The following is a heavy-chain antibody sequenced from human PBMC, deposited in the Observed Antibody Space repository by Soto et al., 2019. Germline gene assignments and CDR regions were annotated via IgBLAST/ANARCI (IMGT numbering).Heavy chain of an antibody. CDR1: GGSISSYY. CDR3: ARQHDYCGGDCAIAFDI. CDR2: IYYSGST. Sequence: SETLSLTCTVSGGSISSYYWSWIRQPPGKGLEWIGYIYYSGSTNYNPSLESRVTISVDTSKNQFSLKLSSVTAADTAVYYCARQHDYCGGDCAIAFDIWGQGTMVTVSS. D-gene: IGHD2-21*02. J-gene: IGHJ3*02. V-gene: IGHV4-59*01.